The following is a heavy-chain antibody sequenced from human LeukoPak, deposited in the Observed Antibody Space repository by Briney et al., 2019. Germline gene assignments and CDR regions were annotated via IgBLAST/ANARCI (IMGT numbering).Heavy chain of an antibody. V-gene: IGHV3-30*02. Sequence: GGSLRLSCAASGFTFSSYAMSWVRQAPGKGLEWVAFIRYDGSNLYYGDSVKGRFTISRDNSKNTLYLKMNSLRAEDTAVYYCVSPYYYEGSGYHEAFDIWGQGTMVTVSS. D-gene: IGHD3-22*01. CDR1: GFTFSSYA. CDR2: IRYDGSNL. J-gene: IGHJ3*02. CDR3: VSPYYYEGSGYHEAFDI.